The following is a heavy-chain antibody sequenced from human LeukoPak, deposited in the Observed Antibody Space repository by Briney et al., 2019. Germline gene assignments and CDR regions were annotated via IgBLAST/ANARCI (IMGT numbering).Heavy chain of an antibody. Sequence: PGGSLRLSCAASGFTFSSYSMNWVRQAPGKGLVWVSRINTDGSSTSFADSVKGRFTISRDNAKNTLYLQMNSLRAEDTAVYYCARDSSYSSSWYGYWGQGTLVTVSS. CDR1: GFTFSSYS. CDR3: ARDSSYSSSWYGY. CDR2: INTDGSST. V-gene: IGHV3-74*01. D-gene: IGHD6-13*01. J-gene: IGHJ4*02.